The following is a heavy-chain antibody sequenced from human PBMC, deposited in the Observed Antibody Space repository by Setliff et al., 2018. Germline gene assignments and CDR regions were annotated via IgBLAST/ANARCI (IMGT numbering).Heavy chain of an antibody. CDR3: ARVSQLVVLSLYYYYGMDV. V-gene: IGHV4-39*07. CDR1: GGSISSSSYY. J-gene: IGHJ6*02. Sequence: SETLSLTCTVSGGSISSSSYYWGWIRQPPGKGLEWIGSIYYSGSTYYNPSLKSRVTISVDTSKNQFSLKLSSVTAADTAVYYCARVSQLVVLSLYYYYGMDVWGQGTTVTVSS. CDR2: IYYSGST. D-gene: IGHD6-6*01.